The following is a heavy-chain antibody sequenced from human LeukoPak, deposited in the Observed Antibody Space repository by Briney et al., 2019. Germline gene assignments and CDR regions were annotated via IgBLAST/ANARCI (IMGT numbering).Heavy chain of an antibody. V-gene: IGHV3-33*01. CDR3: ARDMDDKALDY. CDR2: IWYDGSNK. CDR1: GFTFSSYG. J-gene: IGHJ4*02. Sequence: GGSLRLSCAASGFTFSSYGMHWVRQAPGKGLEWVAVIWYDGSNKYYADSVKGRFTISRDNSKNTLYLQMNSLRAEDTAVYYCARDMDDKALDYWGQGTLVIVSS. D-gene: IGHD2-2*03.